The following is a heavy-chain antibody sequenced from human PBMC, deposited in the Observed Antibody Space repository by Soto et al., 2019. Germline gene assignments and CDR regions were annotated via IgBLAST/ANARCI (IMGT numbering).Heavy chain of an antibody. CDR1: GGSISSYY. CDR3: ARMYYDILTGYSGPYYYGMDV. CDR2: IYYSGST. V-gene: IGHV4-59*08. D-gene: IGHD3-9*01. J-gene: IGHJ6*02. Sequence: SETLSLTCTVSGGSISSYYWSWIRQPPGKGLEWIGYIYYSGSTNYNPSLKSRVTISVDTSKNQFSLKLSSVTAADTAVYHCARMYYDILTGYSGPYYYGMDVWGQGTTVTVS.